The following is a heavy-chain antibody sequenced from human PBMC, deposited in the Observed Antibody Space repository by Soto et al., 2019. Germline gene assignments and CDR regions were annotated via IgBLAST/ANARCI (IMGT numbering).Heavy chain of an antibody. CDR3: AHRRGSDSWSAFQSWFDH. J-gene: IGHJ5*02. CDR2: IYWDDEK. CDR1: GFSLTTSGVG. V-gene: IGHV2-5*02. Sequence: QITLQESGPTLVKPTQTLTLTCSFSGFSLTTSGVGVGWIRQPPGKALEWLALIYWDDEKRYSPSLKNRLTLARDTSKNQVVLTMTNMDPMDTATYYCAHRRGSDSWSAFQSWFDHWGQGTLVTVSS. D-gene: IGHD3-3*01.